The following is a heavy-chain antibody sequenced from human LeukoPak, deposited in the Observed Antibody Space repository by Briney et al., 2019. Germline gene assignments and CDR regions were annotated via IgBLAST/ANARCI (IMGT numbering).Heavy chain of an antibody. CDR2: INTDGSGI. CDR1: GFTFSSYW. J-gene: IGHJ4*02. CDR3: ARDLRGPPSFDH. Sequence: PGGSLRLSCAASGFTFSSYWMHWVRQAPGKGLGWVSRINTDGSGITYADSVKGRFTISRDNAKNTLYLQMNSLTAEDTAVYYCARDLRGPPSFDHWGQGTLVTVSS. V-gene: IGHV3-74*01.